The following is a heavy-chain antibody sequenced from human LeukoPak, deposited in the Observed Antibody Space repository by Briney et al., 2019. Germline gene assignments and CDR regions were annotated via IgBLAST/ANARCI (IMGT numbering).Heavy chain of an antibody. CDR3: AREGDFAVVPAAMRYYYYMDV. J-gene: IGHJ6*03. CDR1: GGSISSYY. CDR2: IYYSGST. D-gene: IGHD2-2*01. V-gene: IGHV4-59*12. Sequence: PSETLSLTCTVSGGSISSYYWSWIRQPPGKGLEWIGYIYYSGSTNYNPSLKSRVTISVDTSKNQFSLKLSSVAAADTAVYYCAREGDFAVVPAAMRYYYYMDVWGKGTTVTISS.